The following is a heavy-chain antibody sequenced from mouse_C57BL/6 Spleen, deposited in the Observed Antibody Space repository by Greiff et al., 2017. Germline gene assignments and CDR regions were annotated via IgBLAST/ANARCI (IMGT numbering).Heavy chain of an antibody. J-gene: IGHJ2*02. CDR1: GYTFTSYW. CDR3: ARTVVATGLYYFDY. CDR2: IDPSDSYT. Sequence: VQLQQPGAELVMPGASVKLSCKASGYTFTSYWMHWVKQRPGQGLEWIGEIDPSDSYTNYNQNFKGQSTLTVDKSSSTAYMQLSSLTSEYSAGYYCARTVVATGLYYFDYWGQGTSLTVSS. D-gene: IGHD1-1*01. V-gene: IGHV1-69*01.